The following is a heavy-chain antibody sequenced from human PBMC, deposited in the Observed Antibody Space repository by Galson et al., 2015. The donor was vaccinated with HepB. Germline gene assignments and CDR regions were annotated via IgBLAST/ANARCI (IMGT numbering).Heavy chain of an antibody. CDR2: INPYNGNT. V-gene: IGHV1-18*04. D-gene: IGHD3-10*01. Sequence: SVKVSCKASGYTFTSYGISYVRQAPGQGLEWVGWINPYNGNTNYARKFQGRVTMTTDTSTSTAYMELRSLRSDDTAVYYCARGPWFGELTGILVLQHWGQGTLVTVSS. J-gene: IGHJ1*01. CDR3: ARGPWFGELTGILVLQH. CDR1: GYTFTSYG.